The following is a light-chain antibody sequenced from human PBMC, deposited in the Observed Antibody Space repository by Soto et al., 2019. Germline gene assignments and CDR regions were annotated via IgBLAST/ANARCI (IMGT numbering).Light chain of an antibody. J-gene: IGKJ3*01. CDR2: DAF. V-gene: IGKV3-11*01. CDR1: QSVSRY. CDR3: KQRSNWPPLFT. Sequence: EIVLTQSPATLSLSPGERATLSCRASQSVSRYLAWYQQKPGQAPRLLIYDAFYRATGIPARFSGSGSGTDFTLTISSLEPEDFAVYYCKQRSNWPPLFTFGPGTKVDIK.